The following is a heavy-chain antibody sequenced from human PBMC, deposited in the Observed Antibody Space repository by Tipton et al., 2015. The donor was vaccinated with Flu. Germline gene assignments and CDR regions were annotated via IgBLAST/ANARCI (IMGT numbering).Heavy chain of an antibody. CDR2: IYHSGTS. D-gene: IGHD3-10*01. V-gene: IGHV4-38-2*02. CDR3: ARVEYFGSGTSNY. CDR1: GYSISTGYY. J-gene: IGHJ4*02. Sequence: LRLSCTVSGYSISTGYYWAWIRQPPGKGLEWIGSIYHSGTSYSNPSIESRVSMSVDTSRNQFSLKVSSVTAADTAVYYCARVEYFGSGTSNYWGQGTLVTVSS.